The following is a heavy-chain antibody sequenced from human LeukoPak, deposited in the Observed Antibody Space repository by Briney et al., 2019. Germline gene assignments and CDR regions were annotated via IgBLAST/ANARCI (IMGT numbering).Heavy chain of an antibody. Sequence: ASVKVSCKASGYTFTSYAMHWVRQAPGQGLEWMGIINPSGGSTSYAQKFQGRVTMTRDTSTSTVYMELSSLRTEDTAVYYCARHGSHGDDYWDQGTLVTVSS. CDR3: ARHGSHGDDY. CDR1: GYTFTSYA. D-gene: IGHD1-26*01. V-gene: IGHV1-46*01. CDR2: INPSGGST. J-gene: IGHJ4*02.